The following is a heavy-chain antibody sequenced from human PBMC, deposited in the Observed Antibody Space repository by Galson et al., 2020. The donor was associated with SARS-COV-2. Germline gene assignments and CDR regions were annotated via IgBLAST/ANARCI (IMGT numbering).Heavy chain of an antibody. CDR1: GFVLSGQA. J-gene: IGHJ4*02. Sequence: GGSLRLSCAASGFVLSGQAMSWVRQAPGKGLEWVSLSGFDDITYYADSVKGRFTISRDNSRNTLFLQTNNVRAEDTAMYYCAKDPNPMYCHDETCYPYWGQGTLVTVSS. D-gene: IGHD2-15*01. V-gene: IGHV3-23*01. CDR3: AKDPNPMYCHDETCYPY. CDR2: LSGFDDIT.